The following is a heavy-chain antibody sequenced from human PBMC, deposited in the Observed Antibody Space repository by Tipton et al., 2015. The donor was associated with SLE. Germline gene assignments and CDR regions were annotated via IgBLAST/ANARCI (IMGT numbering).Heavy chain of an antibody. J-gene: IGHJ4*02. V-gene: IGHV4-30-4*01. D-gene: IGHD2-8*01. CDR2: IFNSGST. CDR1: GGSISGGDYY. CDR3: AREERNGHLNYLDF. Sequence: TLSLTCTVSGGSISGGDYYWSWIRQPPGKGLEWIGHIFNSGSTYYNPSLKSRVTISVETSKSQFSLKVTSVTAADTAVYFCAREERNGHLNYLDFWGQGTLVPVSS.